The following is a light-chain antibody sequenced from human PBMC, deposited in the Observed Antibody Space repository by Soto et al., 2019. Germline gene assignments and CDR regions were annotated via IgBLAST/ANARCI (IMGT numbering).Light chain of an antibody. CDR3: QQYNIYLWT. CDR1: QSISRW. Sequence: DIQMTQSPSTLSASIGDRVTITCRASQSISRWLVWYQQKPGKAPKLLIYDASSLESGVPSRFSGSGSGTEFTLTISSLQPDDLATYYCQQYNIYLWTFGQGTKVEIK. CDR2: DAS. J-gene: IGKJ1*01. V-gene: IGKV1-5*01.